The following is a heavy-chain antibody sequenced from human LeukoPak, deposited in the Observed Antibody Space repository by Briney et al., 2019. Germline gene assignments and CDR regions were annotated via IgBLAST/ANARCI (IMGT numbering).Heavy chain of an antibody. CDR1: GCTLSRYA. CDR3: ARVPWDHGHYCYYYGMEV. V-gene: IGHV1-69*04. J-gene: IGHJ6*02. Sequence: SVKVSCKASGCTLSRYAINWVRQAPGKGLEWMGRIIHILGKTNYAQKFQGRVTITGDKYTRTDYMELSSLRSEDTAVYDCARVPWDHGHYCYYYGMEVWGQGTTVTVFS. CDR2: IIHILGKT. D-gene: IGHD1-14*01.